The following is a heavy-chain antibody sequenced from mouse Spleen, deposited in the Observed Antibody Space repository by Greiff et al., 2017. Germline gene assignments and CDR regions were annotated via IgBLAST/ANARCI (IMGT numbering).Heavy chain of an antibody. Sequence: VQLQQSGPGLVAPSQSLSITCTVSGFSLTSYAISWVRQPPGKGLEWLGVIWTGGGTNYNSALKSRLSISKDNSKSQVFLKMNSLQTDDTARYYCARRPYGSSYDWYFDVWGTGTTVTVSS. CDR3: ARRPYGSSYDWYFDV. CDR1: GFSLTSYA. J-gene: IGHJ1*03. D-gene: IGHD1-1*01. V-gene: IGHV2-9-1*01. CDR2: IWTGGGT.